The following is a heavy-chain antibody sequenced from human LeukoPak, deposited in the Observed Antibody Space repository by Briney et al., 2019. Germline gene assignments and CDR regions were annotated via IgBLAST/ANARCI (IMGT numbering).Heavy chain of an antibody. CDR3: ARGPTQHCSGGNCYLIFDY. J-gene: IGHJ4*02. Sequence: SETLSLTCTVSGGSISSYYWSWIRQPPGKGLEWIGYIYYSGSTNYNPSLKSRVTISVDTSKNQFSLKLSSVTAADTAVYYCARGPTQHCSGGNCYLIFDYWGQGTLVTVSS. V-gene: IGHV4-59*01. CDR1: GGSISSYY. D-gene: IGHD2-15*01. CDR2: IYYSGST.